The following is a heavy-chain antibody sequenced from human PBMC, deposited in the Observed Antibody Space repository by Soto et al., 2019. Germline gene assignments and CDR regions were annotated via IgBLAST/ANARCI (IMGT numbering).Heavy chain of an antibody. V-gene: IGHV4-61*01. CDR2: VYYSGTT. D-gene: IGHD4-17*01. Sequence: SGTLSLTCSVSGGSVSNKTYYGSWIRQPPGKRLEWIGYVYYSGTTNYNPSLKSRVTISVDLSKNQFSLRLSSVTTADTALYYCARTTAVPNTLRSRYFFDYWGQGTLVTVSS. J-gene: IGHJ4*02. CDR1: GGSVSNKTYY. CDR3: ARTTAVPNTLRSRYFFDY.